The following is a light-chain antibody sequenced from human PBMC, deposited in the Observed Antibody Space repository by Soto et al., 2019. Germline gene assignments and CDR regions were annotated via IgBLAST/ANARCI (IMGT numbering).Light chain of an antibody. CDR1: QGITNW. CDR3: QQINSFPYT. J-gene: IGKJ2*01. Sequence: DIQMTQSPSSVSASVGDRVTITCRASQGITNWLAWYQQKPGKAPNLLIFAASSLQGAVPSRFSGRGSGTDFTLTISSLQPEDFETYYCQQINSFPYTFGQGTKVDIK. CDR2: AAS. V-gene: IGKV1D-12*01.